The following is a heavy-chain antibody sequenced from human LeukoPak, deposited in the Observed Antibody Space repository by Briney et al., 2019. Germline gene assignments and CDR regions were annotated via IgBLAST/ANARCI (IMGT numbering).Heavy chain of an antibody. CDR3: ARNHDILTGSGYNYYGMDV. V-gene: IGHV1-3*04. Sequence: ASVKVSCKASGYTFTTYALNWLRQAPGQRPEWMGWINTGNGNTLYSQKFQGRVIMTRDTSASTAYMELSRLRSEDTAVYYRARNHDILTGSGYNYYGMDVWGKGTTVTVSS. CDR1: GYTFTTYA. J-gene: IGHJ6*04. CDR2: INTGNGNT. D-gene: IGHD3-9*01.